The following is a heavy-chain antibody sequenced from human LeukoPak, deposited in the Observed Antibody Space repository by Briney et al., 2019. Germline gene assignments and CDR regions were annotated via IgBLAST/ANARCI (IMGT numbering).Heavy chain of an antibody. Sequence: SQTLSLTCAISGDSVSSNSAAWNWIRQSPSRGLEWLGRTYYRSKWYNDYAVSVKSRITINPDTSKNQFSLQLNSVTPEGTAVXXXXXXXXXXXXSSWYYYYYGMDVWGQGTTVTVSS. CDR2: TYYRSKWYN. V-gene: IGHV6-1*01. CDR1: GDSVSSNSAA. D-gene: IGHD6-13*01. J-gene: IGHJ6*02. CDR3: XXXXXXXXXSSWYYYYYGMDV.